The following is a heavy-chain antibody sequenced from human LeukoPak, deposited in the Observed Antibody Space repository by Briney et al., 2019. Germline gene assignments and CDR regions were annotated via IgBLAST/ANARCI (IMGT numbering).Heavy chain of an antibody. CDR1: GGSFSGYY. Sequence: PSETLSLTCAVYGGSFSGYYWSWIRQPPGKGLEWIGEINHSGSTNYNPSLKSRVTISVDTSKNQFSLKLSSVTAADTAVYYCARGAGSTSLVYYYSYYMDVWGKGTTVTVSS. CDR2: INHSGST. D-gene: IGHD2-2*01. CDR3: ARGAGSTSLVYYYSYYMDV. J-gene: IGHJ6*03. V-gene: IGHV4-34*01.